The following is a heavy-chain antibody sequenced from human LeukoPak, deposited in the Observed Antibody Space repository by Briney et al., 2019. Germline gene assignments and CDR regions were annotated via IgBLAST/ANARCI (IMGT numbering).Heavy chain of an antibody. CDR2: INHSGST. V-gene: IGHV4-34*01. CDR1: GGSFSGYY. D-gene: IGHD3-10*01. Sequence: TSESLSLTCAVYGGSFSGYYWSWIRQPPGKGLEWIGEINHSGSTNYNPSLKSRVTISVDTSKNQFSRKLSSVTGADTAVYYCARYYGSTNLYYFDYWGQGTLVTVSS. J-gene: IGHJ4*02. CDR3: ARYYGSTNLYYFDY.